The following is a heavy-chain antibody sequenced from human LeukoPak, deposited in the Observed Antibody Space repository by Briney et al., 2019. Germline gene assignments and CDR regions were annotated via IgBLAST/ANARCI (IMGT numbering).Heavy chain of an antibody. V-gene: IGHV3-30-3*01. CDR2: ISYDGSNK. D-gene: IGHD5-24*01. CDR1: GFTFSSYA. Sequence: PGRSLRLSCAASGFTFSSYAMHWVRQAPGKGLEWVAVISYDGSNKYYADSVKGRFTISRDNSKNTLYLQMNSLRAEDTAVYYCARDRERWLQFPPGVWGQGTLVTASS. CDR3: ARDRERWLQFPPGV. J-gene: IGHJ4*02.